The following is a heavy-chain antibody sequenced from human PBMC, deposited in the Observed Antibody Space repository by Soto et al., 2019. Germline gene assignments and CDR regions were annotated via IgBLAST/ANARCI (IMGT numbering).Heavy chain of an antibody. CDR3: TTVPRLAARTSYYYGMDV. CDR1: GLTFSNAW. J-gene: IGHJ6*02. CDR2: IKSKTDGGTT. Sequence: GGSLRLSCAASGLTFSNAWMSWVRQAPGKGLEWVGRIKSKTDGGTTDYAAPVKGRFTISRDDSKNTLYLQMNSLKTEDTAVYYCTTVPRLAARTSYYYGMDVWGQGTTVTVSS. D-gene: IGHD4-17*01. V-gene: IGHV3-15*01.